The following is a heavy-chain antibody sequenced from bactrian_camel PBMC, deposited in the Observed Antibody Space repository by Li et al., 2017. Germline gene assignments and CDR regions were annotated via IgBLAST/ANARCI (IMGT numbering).Heavy chain of an antibody. Sequence: HVQLVESGGGSVQAGGSVTLSCVSSGFIFSMCAMGWYRQAPGKGPLDRELVAAITTDGTTTYSDSVKGRVTISQDRAKNTLSLQMNSLKIEDTAVYYCQPHGRSYIDINCRARLGPGTQVTVS. CDR2: ITTDGTT. J-gene: IGHJ4*01. V-gene: IGHV3S53*01. CDR1: GFIFSMCA. D-gene: IGHD4*01.